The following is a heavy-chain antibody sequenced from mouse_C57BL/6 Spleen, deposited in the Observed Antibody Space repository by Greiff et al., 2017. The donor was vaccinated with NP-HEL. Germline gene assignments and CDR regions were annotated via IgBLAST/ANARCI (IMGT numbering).Heavy chain of an antibody. CDR3: ARGGRGYAMDY. Sequence: QVQLQQPGAELVRPGSSVKLSCKASGYTFTSYWMHWVKQRPGQGLEWIGEIDPSDSYTNYNQKFKGKSTLTVDKSSSTAYMQLSSLTSEDSAVYYCARGGRGYAMDYWGQGTSVTVSS. CDR1: GYTFTSYW. V-gene: IGHV1-69*01. J-gene: IGHJ4*01. CDR2: IDPSDSYT.